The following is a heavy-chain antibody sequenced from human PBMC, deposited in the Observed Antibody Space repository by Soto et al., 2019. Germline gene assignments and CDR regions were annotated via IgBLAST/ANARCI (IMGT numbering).Heavy chain of an antibody. CDR3: ARHPGGVAGPGGYFDY. V-gene: IGHV1-69*13. Sequence: SEKVACKSPGGTLSSYAISWVRQAPGQGLGWMGGIIPIFGTANYAQKFQGRVTITADESTSTDYMELSSLRSEDTAVYYCARHPGGVAGPGGYFDYWGQATLVTV. CDR1: GGTLSSYA. J-gene: IGHJ4*02. D-gene: IGHD6-19*01. CDR2: IIPIFGTA.